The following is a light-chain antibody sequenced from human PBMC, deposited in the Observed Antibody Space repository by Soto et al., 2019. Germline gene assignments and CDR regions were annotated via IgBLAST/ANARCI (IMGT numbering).Light chain of an antibody. J-gene: IGKJ5*01. CDR3: QQRSNWIT. CDR2: DAS. CDR1: QSVSSY. Sequence: EIVLTQSPATLSLFPGERATLSCRASQSVSSYLAWYQQKPGQAPRLLLYDASNRATGIPARFSGSGSGTDFTLTISSLEPEDFAVYYCQQRSNWITFGHGTRLEIE. V-gene: IGKV3-11*01.